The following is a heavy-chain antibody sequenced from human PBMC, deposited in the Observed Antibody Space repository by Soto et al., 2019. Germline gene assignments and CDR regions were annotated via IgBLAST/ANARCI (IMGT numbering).Heavy chain of an antibody. CDR3: ARGSRGYSYGYNDY. V-gene: IGHV3-74*01. Sequence: EVQLVESGGGLVQPGGSLRLSCAASGFTFSGYWMHWVRQAPGKGLVWVSRISSDGISTTYADCAEGRFIISRDNAKNTLYLQLNSLRAEDTAVYYCARGSRGYSYGYNDYWGQETLVSVSS. CDR2: ISSDGIST. CDR1: GFTFSGYW. D-gene: IGHD5-18*01. J-gene: IGHJ4*02.